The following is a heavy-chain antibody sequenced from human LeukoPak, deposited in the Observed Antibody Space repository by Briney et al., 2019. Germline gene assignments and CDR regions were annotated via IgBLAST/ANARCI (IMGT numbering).Heavy chain of an antibody. CDR2: ISSSSYI. V-gene: IGHV3-21*01. Sequence: GGSLRLSCAASVFTFSSYSMNWVRQAPGKGLEWVSSISSSSYIYYADSVKGRFTISRDNAKNSLYLQMNSLRAEDTAVYYCASRGVIINYFDYWGQGTLVTVSS. CDR1: VFTFSSYS. CDR3: ASRGVIINYFDY. D-gene: IGHD3-10*01. J-gene: IGHJ4*02.